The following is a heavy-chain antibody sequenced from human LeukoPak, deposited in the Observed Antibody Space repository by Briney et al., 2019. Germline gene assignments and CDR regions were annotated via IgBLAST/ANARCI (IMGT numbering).Heavy chain of an antibody. CDR1: GFTFSSYW. CDR3: AREGWDDSSGYLDY. J-gene: IGHJ4*02. CDR2: IKQDGSEK. V-gene: IGHV3-7*01. Sequence: PGGSLRLSCAASGFTFSSYWMSWVRQAPGKGLEWVANIKQDGSEKYYVDSVKSRFTISRDNAKNSLYLQMNSLRAEDTAVYYCAREGWDDSSGYLDYWGQGTLVTVSS. D-gene: IGHD3-22*01.